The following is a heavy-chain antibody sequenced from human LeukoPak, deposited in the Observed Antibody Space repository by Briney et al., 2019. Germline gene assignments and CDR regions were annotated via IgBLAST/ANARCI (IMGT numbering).Heavy chain of an antibody. J-gene: IGHJ3*02. CDR1: GGSFSGYY. CDR3: AKGVRVPGAIGRAFGN. D-gene: IGHD2-2*01. V-gene: IGHV4-34*01. Sequence: SETLSLTCAVYGGSFSGYYWSWIRQPPGKGLEWIGEINHSGSTNYNPSLKSRVTISVDTSKNQFSLKLSSVTAADTAVYYCAKGVRVPGAIGRAFGNWGQGKMGTGSS. CDR2: INHSGST.